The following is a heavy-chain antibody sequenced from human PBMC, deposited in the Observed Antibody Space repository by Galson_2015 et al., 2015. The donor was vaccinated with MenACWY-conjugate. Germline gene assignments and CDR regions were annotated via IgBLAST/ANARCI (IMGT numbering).Heavy chain of an antibody. CDR1: GYTFTSYC. D-gene: IGHD2-2*01. Sequence: QSGAEVKKPGASVKVSCRSSGYTFTSYCINWVRQAPKQGLEWMGRINPNSGGTDYAQKFQGRVTVTRDTSFTTAYMELSGLTSDDTGVYYCAREVPKYATTPYFFDYWGQGTLVTVSS. CDR3: AREVPKYATTPYFFDY. J-gene: IGHJ4*02. CDR2: INPNSGGT. V-gene: IGHV1-2*05.